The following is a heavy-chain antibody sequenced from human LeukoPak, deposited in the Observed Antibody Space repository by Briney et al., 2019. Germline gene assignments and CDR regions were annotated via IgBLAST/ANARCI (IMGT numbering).Heavy chain of an antibody. Sequence: SETLSLTCTVSGGSVSSDYWSWIRQPPGKGLEWIGYMYYSGSTNYNPSLQSRVTISIDTSKNQFSLKLNSVTAADTAVYYCSGCGEYWDWYFDLWGRGTPVTVSP. CDR3: SGCGEYWDWYFDL. CDR2: MYYSGST. V-gene: IGHV4-59*02. D-gene: IGHD4-17*01. CDR1: GGSVSSDY. J-gene: IGHJ2*01.